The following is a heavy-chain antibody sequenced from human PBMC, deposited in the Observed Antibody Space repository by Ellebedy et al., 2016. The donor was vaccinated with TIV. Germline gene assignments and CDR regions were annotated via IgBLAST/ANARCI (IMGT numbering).Heavy chain of an antibody. D-gene: IGHD3-3*01. CDR1: GFTFSSYG. Sequence: GESLKISXAASGFTFSSYGMHWVRQAPGKGLEWVAVIWYDGSNKYYADSVKGQFTISRDNSKNTLFLQMNSLRAEDTAVYYCAREGIFGVVIMGYYYGLDVWGQGTTVTVSS. CDR2: IWYDGSNK. CDR3: AREGIFGVVIMGYYYGLDV. V-gene: IGHV3-33*01. J-gene: IGHJ6*02.